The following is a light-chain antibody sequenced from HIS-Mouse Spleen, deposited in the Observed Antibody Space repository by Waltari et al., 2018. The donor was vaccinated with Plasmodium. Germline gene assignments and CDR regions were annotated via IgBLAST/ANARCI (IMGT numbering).Light chain of an antibody. Sequence: QSALTQPRSVSGSPGQSVTIPYTGTSSDVGGYHDVYWYQQHPGKAPKLMIYDVSKRPSGVPDRFSGSKSGNTASLTISGLQAEDEADYYCCSYAGSYTYVFGTGTKVTVL. CDR3: CSYAGSYTYV. CDR2: DVS. CDR1: SSDVGGYHD. V-gene: IGLV2-11*01. J-gene: IGLJ1*01.